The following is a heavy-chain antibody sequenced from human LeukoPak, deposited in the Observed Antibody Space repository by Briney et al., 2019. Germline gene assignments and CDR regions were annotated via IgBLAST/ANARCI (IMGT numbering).Heavy chain of an antibody. V-gene: IGHV1-8*01. CDR1: GYTFTSYD. CDR2: MNPNSGNT. Sequence: ASVKVSCKASGYTFTSYDINWVRQATGQGLEWMGWMNPNSGNTGYAQKFQGRVTMTRNTSISTAYMELSSLRSEDTAVYYCARAGGYCGRISCPYYFDYWGQGTLVTVSS. D-gene: IGHD2-15*01. J-gene: IGHJ4*02. CDR3: ARAGGYCGRISCPYYFDY.